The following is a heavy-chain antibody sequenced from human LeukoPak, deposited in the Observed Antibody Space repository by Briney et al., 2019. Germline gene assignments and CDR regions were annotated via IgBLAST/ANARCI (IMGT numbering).Heavy chain of an antibody. J-gene: IGHJ4*02. V-gene: IGHV1-46*01. CDR1: GYTFTSYY. CDR2: INPSGGST. Sequence: ASVKVSCKASGYTFTSYYMHWVRQAPGQGLEWMGIINPSGGSTSYAQKFQGRVTMTRDTSTSTVYMELSSLRSEDTAVYYCAREGYCSGGSCYGRYYFDYWGQGTLVTVSS. D-gene: IGHD2-15*01. CDR3: AREGYCSGGSCYGRYYFDY.